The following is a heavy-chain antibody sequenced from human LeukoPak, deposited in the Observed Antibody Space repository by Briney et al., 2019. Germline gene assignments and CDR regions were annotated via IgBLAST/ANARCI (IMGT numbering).Heavy chain of an antibody. Sequence: PGGSLRLSCAASGVTFSNYAMSWVRQAPGKGLEWVSGISGDGGSTYYADSVKGRFTISRGSSENALYLQMNSLRAEDTAVYYCANTSKYSTTWYDYWGQGTLVTVSS. V-gene: IGHV3-23*01. D-gene: IGHD6-13*01. CDR1: GVTFSNYA. CDR3: ANTSKYSTTWYDY. CDR2: ISGDGGST. J-gene: IGHJ4*02.